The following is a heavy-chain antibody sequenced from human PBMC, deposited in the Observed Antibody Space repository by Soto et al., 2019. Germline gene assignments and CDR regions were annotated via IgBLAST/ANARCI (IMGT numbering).Heavy chain of an antibody. D-gene: IGHD3-22*01. CDR3: AHSSTLYDSSGYYSGYFDY. J-gene: IGHJ4*02. Sequence: SGPTLVNPTQTLTLTCTFSGFSLSTSGVGVGWIRQPPGKALEWLALIYWDDDKRYSPSLKSRLTITKVTSKNQVVLTMTNMDPVDTATYYCAHSSTLYDSSGYYSGYFDYWGQGTLVTVSS. CDR1: GFSLSTSGVG. CDR2: IYWDDDK. V-gene: IGHV2-5*02.